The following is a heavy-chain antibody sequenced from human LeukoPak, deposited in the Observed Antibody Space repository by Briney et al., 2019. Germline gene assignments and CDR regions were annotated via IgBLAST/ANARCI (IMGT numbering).Heavy chain of an antibody. CDR3: ARLTPAAGRLYFVD. CDR1: GFTVNSNY. Sequence: PGGSLRLSCAASGFTVNSNYLSWVRQAPGKGLEWVSTLYNTGNTYYADSVKGRFSISRDNSKNTLFLQMNSLRAEDTAVYYCARLTPAAGRLYFVDWDPGTLVTVSS. D-gene: IGHD6-13*01. V-gene: IGHV3-53*01. J-gene: IGHJ4*02. CDR2: LYNTGNT.